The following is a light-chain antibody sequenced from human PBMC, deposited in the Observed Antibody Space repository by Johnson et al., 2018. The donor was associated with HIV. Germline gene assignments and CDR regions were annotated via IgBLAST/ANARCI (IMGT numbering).Light chain of an antibody. V-gene: IGLV1-51*01. Sequence: QSVLTQPPSVSAAPGQKVTISCSGSSSNIGNNYVSWYQQLPGTAPKLLIYANTKRPSGIPDRFSGSKSGTSATLGITGLQTGDEPEYYCGTWDNSLSAFVFGSGTKVAVL. CDR2: ANT. CDR1: SSNIGNNY. J-gene: IGLJ1*01. CDR3: GTWDNSLSAFV.